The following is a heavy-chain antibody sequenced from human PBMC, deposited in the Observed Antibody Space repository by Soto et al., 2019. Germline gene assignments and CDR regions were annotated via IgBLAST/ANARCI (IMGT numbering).Heavy chain of an antibody. D-gene: IGHD3-16*01. Sequence: QVQLVQSGAEVKKPGSSVKVSCKASGGTFSSYAISWVRQAPGLGLEWMGGIIPIFGTANYAQKFQGRVTITADESTSTAYMELSSLRSEDTAVYYCARDPRVGVYYYYYGMDVWGQGTTVTVSS. CDR2: IIPIFGTA. V-gene: IGHV1-69*01. CDR1: GGTFSSYA. CDR3: ARDPRVGVYYYYYGMDV. J-gene: IGHJ6*02.